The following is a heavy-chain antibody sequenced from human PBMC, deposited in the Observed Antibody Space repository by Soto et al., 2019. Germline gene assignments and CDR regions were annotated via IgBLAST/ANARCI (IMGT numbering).Heavy chain of an antibody. V-gene: IGHV3-43*01. J-gene: IGHJ6*02. CDR1: GFTFDDYT. D-gene: IGHD6-19*01. CDR2: ISWDGGST. CDR3: AKDIFRRGEGAGSGMDV. Sequence: EVQLVESGGVVVQPGGSLRLSCAASGFTFDDYTMHWVRQAPGKGLEWVSLISWDGGSTYYADSVKGRFTISRDNSKNSLYLQMNSLRTEDTALYYCAKDIFRRGEGAGSGMDVWGQGTTVTVSS.